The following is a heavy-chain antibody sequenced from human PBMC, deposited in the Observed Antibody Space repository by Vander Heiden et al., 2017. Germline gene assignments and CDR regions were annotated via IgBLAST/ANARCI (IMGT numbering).Heavy chain of an antibody. Sequence: VQLLESGGGLVQPGGSLRLPCAASVFTFSSYDMSWVRQAPGKGLEWVSAISGSGGRTYYADSVKGRFTISRDNSKNTLYLQMNSLRAEDTAVYYCAKSPDYGDYISYYYYYGMDVWGQGTTVTVSS. CDR3: AKSPDYGDYISYYYYYGMDV. D-gene: IGHD4-17*01. CDR2: ISGSGGRT. V-gene: IGHV3-23*01. J-gene: IGHJ6*02. CDR1: VFTFSSYD.